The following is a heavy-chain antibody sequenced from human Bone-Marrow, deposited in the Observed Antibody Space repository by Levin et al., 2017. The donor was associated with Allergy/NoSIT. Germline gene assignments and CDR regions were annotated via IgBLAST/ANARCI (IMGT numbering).Heavy chain of an antibody. CDR2: VYHTGST. D-gene: IGHD2-15*01. Sequence: NSSETLSLTCVVSGSSIRSNYYWAWIRQPPGKGLEWIGSVYHTGSTSYNPSLKNRVTISVDTSKNQISLNLTSVTATDTATYYCARDLLAVVVVSTLNGFDPWGQGTQVTVSS. V-gene: IGHV4-38-2*02. J-gene: IGHJ5*02. CDR1: GSSIRSNYY. CDR3: ARDLLAVVVVSTLNGFDP.